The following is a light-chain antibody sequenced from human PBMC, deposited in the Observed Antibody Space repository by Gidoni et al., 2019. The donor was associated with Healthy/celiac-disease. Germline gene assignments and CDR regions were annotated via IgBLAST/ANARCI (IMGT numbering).Light chain of an antibody. Sequence: DIQMAQSPSSLSASVGDRVTITCQASQDISNYLNWYQQKPGKAPKLLIYDASNLETGVPPKFSGSGSGTDFTFTISSLQPEDIATYYCQQYDNLPPADPYTFGQGTKLEIK. CDR1: QDISNY. J-gene: IGKJ2*01. CDR2: DAS. V-gene: IGKV1-33*01. CDR3: QQYDNLPPADPYT.